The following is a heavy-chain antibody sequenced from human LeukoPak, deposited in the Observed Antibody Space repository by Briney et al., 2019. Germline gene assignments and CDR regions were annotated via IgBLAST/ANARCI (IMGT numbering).Heavy chain of an antibody. Sequence: GGSLRLSCATSGFTFTNYAMTWVRQAPGKGLEWVSTISGSAENTYYADSVKGRFTISRDNSKNTLYLQMNSLRAEDTAIYYCARAPRKFRGIIVTPLYYLDYWGQGALVTVSS. D-gene: IGHD3-10*01. CDR3: ARAPRKFRGIIVTPLYYLDY. CDR2: ISGSAENT. CDR1: GFTFTNYA. V-gene: IGHV3-23*01. J-gene: IGHJ4*02.